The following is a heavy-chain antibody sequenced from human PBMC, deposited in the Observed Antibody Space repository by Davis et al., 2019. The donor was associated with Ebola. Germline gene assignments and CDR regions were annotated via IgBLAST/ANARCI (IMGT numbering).Heavy chain of an antibody. CDR1: SFSFTSYS. Sequence: GESLKISCTASSFSFTSYSIGWVRQMPGKGLEWVGITYPGDSDTRYSPSFQGQVTISADKSISTAYLQWSSLKASDTAMYYCARHLYYYGSGSYSVGGMDGRGQGT. CDR2: TYPGDSDT. V-gene: IGHV5-51*01. D-gene: IGHD3-10*01. CDR3: ARHLYYYGSGSYSVGGMDG. J-gene: IGHJ6*01.